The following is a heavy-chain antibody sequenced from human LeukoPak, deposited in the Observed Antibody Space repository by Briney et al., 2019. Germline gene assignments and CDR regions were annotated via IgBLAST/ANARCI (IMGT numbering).Heavy chain of an antibody. CDR2: IYYSGST. V-gene: IGHV4-59*01. Sequence: SETLSLTCTVSGVSISSYYWSWIRQPPGKGLEWIGYIYYSGSTNYNPSLKSRVTISVDTSKNQFSLKLSSVTAADTAVYYCARVYGGISGGLDAFDIWGQGTMVTVSS. D-gene: IGHD4-23*01. CDR1: GVSISSYY. CDR3: ARVYGGISGGLDAFDI. J-gene: IGHJ3*02.